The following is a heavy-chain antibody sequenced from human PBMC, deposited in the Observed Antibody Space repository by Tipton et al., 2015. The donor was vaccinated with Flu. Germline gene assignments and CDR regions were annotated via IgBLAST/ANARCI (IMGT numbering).Heavy chain of an antibody. Sequence: SLRLSCSASGFNLSSYEMNWVRQAPGKGLEWVSKIDIHSRSIDYADSVRGRFTISRDSAKRSVYLQMNSLRVEDTAVYYCARDRVAGYGATYPYYHGMDVWAQGTTVTVS. J-gene: IGHJ6*02. D-gene: IGHD4-17*01. CDR2: IDIHSRSI. CDR1: GFNLSSYE. CDR3: ARDRVAGYGATYPYYHGMDV. V-gene: IGHV3-48*03.